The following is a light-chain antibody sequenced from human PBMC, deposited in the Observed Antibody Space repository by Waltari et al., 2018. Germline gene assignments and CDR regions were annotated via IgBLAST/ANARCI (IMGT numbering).Light chain of an antibody. CDR2: DVS. V-gene: IGLV2-14*01. CDR3: SSYTSSSTVV. CDR1: SSEVGGYNY. Sequence: QSALTQPASVSGSPGQSITISCTGTSSEVGGYNYVSWYQQHPGKAPTLMIYDVSNRPSGVSNRFSGSKSGNTASLTISGLQAEDEADYYCSSYTSSSTVVFGGGTKLTVL. J-gene: IGLJ2*01.